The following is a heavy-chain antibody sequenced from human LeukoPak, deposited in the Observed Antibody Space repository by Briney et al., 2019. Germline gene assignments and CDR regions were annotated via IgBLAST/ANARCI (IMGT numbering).Heavy chain of an antibody. CDR1: GFTFSSSG. CDR2: VSYDGSYK. D-gene: IGHD4-17*01. Sequence: GGSLRLSCAASGFTFSSSGMHWVRQAPGKGLEWVAAVSYDGSYKYYTDSVKGRFTISRDNSKNTLDLQMNSLRPEDTAVFYCAKGDHGDYWYLDLWGRGTLVSVSS. J-gene: IGHJ2*01. V-gene: IGHV3-30*18. CDR3: AKGDHGDYWYLDL.